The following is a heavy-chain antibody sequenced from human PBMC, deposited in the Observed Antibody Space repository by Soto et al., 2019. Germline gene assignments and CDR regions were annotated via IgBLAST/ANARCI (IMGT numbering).Heavy chain of an antibody. J-gene: IGHJ4*02. CDR2: IIPMFGTT. CDR3: GRDGAGMGATFDY. D-gene: IGHD1-26*01. V-gene: IGHV1-69*12. Sequence: QVQLVQSGAVVKKPGSSVKVTCKASGGTFSSYAMNWVRQAPGPGLEWMGGIIPMFGTTTYAQKFQGRVTITADESTSTVYMELTGLTSDDTAVYYSGRDGAGMGATFDYWGQGTLVTVSS. CDR1: GGTFSSYA.